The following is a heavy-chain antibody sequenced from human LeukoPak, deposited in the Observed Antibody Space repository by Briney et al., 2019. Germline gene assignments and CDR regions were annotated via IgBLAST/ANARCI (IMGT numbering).Heavy chain of an antibody. CDR1: GYAFTNYW. J-gene: IGHJ4*02. D-gene: IGHD5-12*01. CDR3: ARHLVYIGPHPDY. Sequence: GESLKISCKGSGYAFTNYWIGWVRQMPGKGLEWMGIIYPGDSETRYSPSFQGQVTLSADKSTSTVYLQWSSLKASDTAMYYCARHLVYIGPHPDYWGQGTLVTVSS. V-gene: IGHV5-51*01. CDR2: IYPGDSET.